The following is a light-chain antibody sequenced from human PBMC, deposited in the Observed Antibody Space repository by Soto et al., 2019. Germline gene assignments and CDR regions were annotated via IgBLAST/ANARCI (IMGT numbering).Light chain of an antibody. CDR1: SSDVGGYKY. J-gene: IGLJ2*01. CDR2: EDT. V-gene: IGLV2-14*01. CDR3: SSYTSSSTII. Sequence: QSALTQPASVSGSPGQSITISCTGTSSDVGGYKYVSWYQQNPGKAPKLMIYEDTKRPSGVSSRFSGSKSGNTAPLTISGLQAEDEADYCCSSYTSSSTIIFGGGTKLTVL.